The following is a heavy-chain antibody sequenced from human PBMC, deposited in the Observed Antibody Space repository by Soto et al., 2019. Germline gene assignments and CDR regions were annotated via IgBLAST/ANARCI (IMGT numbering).Heavy chain of an antibody. Sequence: QVTLKESGPVLVKPTETLTLTCTVSGFSLSNARMGVSWIRQPPGKALEWLAHIFSNDEKSYSTSLKSRLTISKDTPKSQVVLTMTNMDPVDTATYYCARIRAYYDILTGYSNWFDPWGQGTLVTVSS. CDR3: ARIRAYYDILTGYSNWFDP. CDR1: GFSLSNARMG. D-gene: IGHD3-9*01. V-gene: IGHV2-26*01. CDR2: IFSNDEK. J-gene: IGHJ5*02.